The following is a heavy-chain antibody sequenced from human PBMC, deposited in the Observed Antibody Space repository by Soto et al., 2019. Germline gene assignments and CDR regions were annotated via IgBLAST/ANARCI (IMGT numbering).Heavy chain of an antibody. Sequence: ASVKVSCKASGYSFTDYHIHWVRQAPGQGLEWLGRINPKSGGTSTAQKFQGWVTMTRDRSISTVYMELTRLRSDDTAVYFCARGHSTDCSNGVCSFLYNPETDVWGQGTTVTVSS. V-gene: IGHV1-2*04. CDR2: INPKSGGT. J-gene: IGHJ6*02. D-gene: IGHD2-8*01. CDR3: ARGHSTDCSNGVCSFLYNPETDV. CDR1: GYSFTDYH.